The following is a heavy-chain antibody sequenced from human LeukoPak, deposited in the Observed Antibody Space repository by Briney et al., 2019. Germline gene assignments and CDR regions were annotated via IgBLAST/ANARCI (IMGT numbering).Heavy chain of an antibody. CDR1: GYSFTSYW. V-gene: IGHV5-51*01. CDR2: IYPGDSDT. J-gene: IGHJ3*02. D-gene: IGHD6-19*01. Sequence: GESLKIACKGSGYSFTSYWIGWVRQMPGKGLEWMGIIYPGDSDTRYSPSFQVQVTISADKSISTAYLQWSSLKASDTAMYYCASKKSSGWYKDAFDIWGQGTMVTVSS. CDR3: ASKKSSGWYKDAFDI.